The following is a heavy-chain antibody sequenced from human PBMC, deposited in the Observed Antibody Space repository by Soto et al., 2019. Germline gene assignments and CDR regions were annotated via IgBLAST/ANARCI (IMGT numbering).Heavy chain of an antibody. J-gene: IGHJ4*02. CDR3: ARDKIPGLFDY. V-gene: IGHV4-34*01. Sequence: QVQLQQWGAGLLKPSETLSLTCAVYCGSFSGYYWTWIRQPPGTGLEWIGEINHSGSTSYNPSLTSRVTISVDTSKTQFSLNVTSVTAADTAVYYCARDKIPGLFDYWGQGTLVTVSS. CDR2: INHSGST. CDR1: CGSFSGYY. D-gene: IGHD2-21*01.